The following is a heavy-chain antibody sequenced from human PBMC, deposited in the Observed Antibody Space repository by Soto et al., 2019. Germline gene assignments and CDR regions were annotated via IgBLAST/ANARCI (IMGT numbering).Heavy chain of an antibody. J-gene: IGHJ6*02. CDR2: VYTSAEGGAT. CDR1: GFSVTNAW. V-gene: IGHV3-15*07. D-gene: IGHD3-16*01. Sequence: GGSLRLSCAASGFSVTNAWMNWVRQAPGKGLEWVGRVYTSAEGGATNYAAPVKGRFTISRDDSKNTVYLQMNSLMTEDTAVGYFTPGWGEGFGGQGPTVTVSS. CDR3: TPGWGEGF.